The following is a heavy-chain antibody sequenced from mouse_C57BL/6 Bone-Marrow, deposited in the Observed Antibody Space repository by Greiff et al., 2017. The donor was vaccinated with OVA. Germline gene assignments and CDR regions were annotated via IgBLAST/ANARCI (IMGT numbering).Heavy chain of an antibody. J-gene: IGHJ4*01. V-gene: IGHV8-12*01. D-gene: IGHD1-1*01. Sequence: QVTLKVSGPGILQSSQTLSLTCSFSGFSLSTSGMGVSWIRQPSGKGLEWLAHIYWDDDKRYNPSLKSRLTISKGTARNQVFLKITRVDTADTATYYCARRGGYYYGSSPYYYAMDYWGQGTSVTVSS. CDR1: GFSLSTSGMG. CDR3: ARRGGYYYGSSPYYYAMDY. CDR2: IYWDDDK.